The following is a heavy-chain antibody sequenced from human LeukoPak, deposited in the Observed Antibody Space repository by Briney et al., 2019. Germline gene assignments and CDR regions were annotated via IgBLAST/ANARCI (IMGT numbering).Heavy chain of an antibody. V-gene: IGHV3-23*01. CDR3: AKDPFRFS. CDR2: ISGSGGST. D-gene: IGHD2/OR15-2a*01. Sequence: GGSLRLSCSASGFISSTSAMNWVRQAPGKGLEWVSAISGSGGSTYYADSVKGRFTISRDNSKNTLYLQMNSLRAEDTAVYYCAKDPFRFSWGQGTLVTVSS. J-gene: IGHJ5*02. CDR1: GFISSTSA.